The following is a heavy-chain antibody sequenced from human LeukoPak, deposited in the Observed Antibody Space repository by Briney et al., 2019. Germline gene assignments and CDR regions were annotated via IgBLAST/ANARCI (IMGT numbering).Heavy chain of an antibody. D-gene: IGHD6-6*01. J-gene: IGHJ5*02. Sequence: PGGSLRLSCAASGFTFSNYWMSWVRQAPGRGLEWVANIKQDGSENSYVDSVKGRFTISRDNAKNSLYLQMNSLRAEDTAIYYCAREVAARRLGSWFDPWGQGTLVTVS. CDR2: IKQDGSEN. V-gene: IGHV3-7*01. CDR3: AREVAARRLGSWFDP. CDR1: GFTFSNYW.